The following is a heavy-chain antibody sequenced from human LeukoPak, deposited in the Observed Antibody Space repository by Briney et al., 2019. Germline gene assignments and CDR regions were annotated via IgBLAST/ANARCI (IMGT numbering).Heavy chain of an antibody. CDR3: GRRPAVDGPIDN. V-gene: IGHV4-59*01. Sequence: SETLSLTCIVSGGSLHRSFWTWVRQPPGKGLQWIGRIYSSGTTDYSPSLKSRLTISIDTSMNQFSLRLASVTAADTAVYYCGRRPAVDGPIDNWGQGIPVAVSS. J-gene: IGHJ4*02. CDR1: GGSLHRSF. D-gene: IGHD3/OR15-3a*01. CDR2: IYSSGTT.